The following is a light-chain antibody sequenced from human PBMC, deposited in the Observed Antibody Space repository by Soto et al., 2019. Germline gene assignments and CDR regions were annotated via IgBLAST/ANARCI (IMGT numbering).Light chain of an antibody. CDR2: RNN. V-gene: IGLV1-47*01. Sequence: QSVLTQPPSASGTPGQRVSISCSGSDSNIGRNSVYWYHQLPGAAPRLLISRNNQRPSGVPDRFSGSKSGTSASLAISGLRPEDEADYYCAAWDDSLNGPVLFGGGTKVTVL. CDR3: AAWDDSLNGPVL. CDR1: DSNIGRNS. J-gene: IGLJ2*01.